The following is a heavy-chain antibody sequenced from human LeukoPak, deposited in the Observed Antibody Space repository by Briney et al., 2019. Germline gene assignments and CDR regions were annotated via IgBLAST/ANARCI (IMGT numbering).Heavy chain of an antibody. CDR1: GGSISSGGYY. CDR3: ARSDYYGSGSRYYFDY. Sequence: PSETLSLTCTVSGGSISSGGYYWSWIRLHPGKGLEWIGYIYYSGSTYYNPSLKSRVTISVDTSKNQFSLKLSSVTAADTAVYYCARSDYYGSGSRYYFDYWGQGTLVTVSS. J-gene: IGHJ4*02. CDR2: IYYSGST. V-gene: IGHV4-31*03. D-gene: IGHD3-10*01.